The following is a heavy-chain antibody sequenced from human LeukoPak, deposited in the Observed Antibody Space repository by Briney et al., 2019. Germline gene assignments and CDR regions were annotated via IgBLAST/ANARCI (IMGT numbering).Heavy chain of an antibody. V-gene: IGHV5-51*01. D-gene: IGHD6-19*01. Sequence: GASLKISCKGSGYSFTSYWIGWVRQMPGKGLEWMGIIYPGDSDTRYSPSFQGQVTISADKSISTAYLQWSSLKASDTAMYYCARHDGSSGWSAGWFDPWGQGTLVTVSS. CDR3: ARHDGSSGWSAGWFDP. CDR2: IYPGDSDT. J-gene: IGHJ5*02. CDR1: GYSFTSYW.